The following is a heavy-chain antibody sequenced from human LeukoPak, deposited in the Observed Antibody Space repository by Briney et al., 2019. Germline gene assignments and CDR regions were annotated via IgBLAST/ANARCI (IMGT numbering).Heavy chain of an antibody. J-gene: IGHJ4*02. CDR2: IYWDDDK. D-gene: IGHD6-13*01. V-gene: IGHV2-5*02. CDR1: GFSLSTSGVG. CDR3: AHRHRGAAAGTWSH. Sequence: SGPTLVKPTQILTLTFTFSGFSLSTSGVGVGWIRQPPGKALEWLSLIYWDDDKRYSPSLKSRLAITKDTSKNQVVLTMTNMDPVDTATYYCAHRHRGAAAGTWSHWGQGTLVTVSS.